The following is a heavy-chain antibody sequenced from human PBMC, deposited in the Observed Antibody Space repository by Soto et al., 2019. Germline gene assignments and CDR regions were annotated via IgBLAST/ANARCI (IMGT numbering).Heavy chain of an antibody. CDR1: GFIFTTSD. V-gene: IGHV3-23*04. CDR3: AKGGGGDHGY. D-gene: IGHD2-21*02. J-gene: IGHJ4*02. Sequence: EVQLVESEGGLVQPGGSLRLSCEASGFIFTTSDMSWVRQAPGKGLEWISSITITGDTTHYADSVKGRFTISRYNSRKTVYLQMNSQGVADTAVYYCAKGGGGDHGYWGQGTLVAVSS. CDR2: ITITGDTT.